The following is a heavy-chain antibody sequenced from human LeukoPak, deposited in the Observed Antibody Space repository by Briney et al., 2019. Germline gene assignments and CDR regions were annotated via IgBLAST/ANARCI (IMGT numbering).Heavy chain of an antibody. CDR1: GFTFSSYE. CDR3: ARLGSRQQLDE. Sequence: PGGSLRLSCAASGFTFSSYEMNWVRQAPGKGLEWVSYISSSGSTISYADSVKGRFTISRDNAKNSLYLQMNSLRAEDTAVYYCARLGSRQQLDEWGQGTLVTVSS. CDR2: ISSSGSTI. D-gene: IGHD6-13*01. V-gene: IGHV3-48*03. J-gene: IGHJ4*02.